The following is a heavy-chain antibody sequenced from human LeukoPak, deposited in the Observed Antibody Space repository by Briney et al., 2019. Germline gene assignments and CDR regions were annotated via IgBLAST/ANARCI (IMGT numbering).Heavy chain of an antibody. CDR1: GGSISSYY. CDR2: IYYSGST. CDR3: ARDRGNGYNLWDY. V-gene: IGHV4-59*01. J-gene: IGHJ4*02. D-gene: IGHD5-24*01. Sequence: SETLSLTCTVSGGSISSYYWSWIRQPPGKGLEWLGYIYYSGSTSYNPSLKSRVTISVDTSKNQFSLKLSSVTAADTAVYYCARDRGNGYNLWDYWGQGTLVTVSS.